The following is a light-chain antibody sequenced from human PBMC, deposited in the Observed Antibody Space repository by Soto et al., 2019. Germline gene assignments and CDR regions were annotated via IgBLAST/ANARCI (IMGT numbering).Light chain of an antibody. J-gene: IGKJ4*01. CDR2: GAS. CDR1: QSVSSN. CDR3: QQYNNWPALT. Sequence: EIVMTQSPATLSVSPGERATLSCRASQSVSSNLAWYQQKLGQAPRLLIYGASTRSTGIPARFSGSRSGSEFTLTISSLHSEDFAVYYCQQYNNWPALTFGGGTKVEIK. V-gene: IGKV3D-15*01.